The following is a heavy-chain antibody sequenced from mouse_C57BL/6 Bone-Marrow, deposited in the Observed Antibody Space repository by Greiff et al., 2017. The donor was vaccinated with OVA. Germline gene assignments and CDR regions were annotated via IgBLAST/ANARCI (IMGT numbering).Heavy chain of an antibody. Sequence: EVQLQQSGAELVKPGASVKLSCTASGFNIKDYYMHWVKQRTEQGLEWIGRIDPEDGETKYAPTFQGKATITADTSSNTSSLQLSSLTSEDTAVYYCAPNYCWFAYWGQGTLVTVSA. J-gene: IGHJ3*01. CDR1: GFNIKDYY. D-gene: IGHD2-1*01. CDR2: IDPEDGET. CDR3: APNYCWFAY. V-gene: IGHV14-2*01.